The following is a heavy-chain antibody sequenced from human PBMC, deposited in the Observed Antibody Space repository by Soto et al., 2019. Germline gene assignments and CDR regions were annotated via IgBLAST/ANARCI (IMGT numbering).Heavy chain of an antibody. V-gene: IGHV4-4*02. CDR1: GASIKSDTW. CDR3: AIADSVLVAKGFDL. CDR2: IYHNGRA. J-gene: IGHJ4*02. D-gene: IGHD2-8*02. Sequence: SGTLSLTCAVSGASIKSDTWWTCVRQSPGKGLEWIGEIYHNGRAFDNPSLKGRVTISIDKSNNQFSLNLTSVTAADTAVYYWAIADSVLVAKGFDLWGQGTLVTVYS.